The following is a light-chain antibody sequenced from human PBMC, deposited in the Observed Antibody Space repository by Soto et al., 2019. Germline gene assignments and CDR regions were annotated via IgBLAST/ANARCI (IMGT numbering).Light chain of an antibody. CDR1: QSVSRN. CDR3: QQYNNWTIT. Sequence: EIVMTRSPATLSVSPGERATLSCRASQSVSRNLAWYQQKPGQAPRLLIYGASTRATGIPARFSGSGSGTECTLTISSLKYEDFAVYYCQQYNNWTITFGQGTRLEIK. CDR2: GAS. V-gene: IGKV3-15*01. J-gene: IGKJ5*01.